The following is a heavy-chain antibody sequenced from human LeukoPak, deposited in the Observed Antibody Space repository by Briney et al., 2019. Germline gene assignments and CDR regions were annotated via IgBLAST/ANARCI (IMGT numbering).Heavy chain of an antibody. CDR2: ISGSGDST. CDR1: GFTFSSYA. D-gene: IGHD3-22*01. CDR3: AVTYYYDSSGYPIDY. Sequence: GGSLRLSCAASGFTFSSYAMTWVRQAPGKGLEWVSAISGSGDSTYYADSVKGRFTISRDNSKNTLCLQMNSLRAEDTAIYYCAVTYYYDSSGYPIDYWGQGTLVTVSS. V-gene: IGHV3-23*01. J-gene: IGHJ4*02.